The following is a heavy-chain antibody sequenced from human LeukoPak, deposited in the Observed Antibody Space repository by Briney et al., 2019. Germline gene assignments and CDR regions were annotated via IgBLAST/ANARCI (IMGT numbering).Heavy chain of an antibody. CDR2: ISYDGSNK. V-gene: IGHV3-30*03. CDR1: GFTFSSYG. D-gene: IGHD4-11*01. Sequence: GGSLRLSCAASGFTFSSYGMHWVRQAPGKGLEWVAVISYDGSNKYYADSVKGRFTISRDNSKNTLYLQMNSLRAEDTAVYYCAGSYSNYGSVGFDYWGQGTLVTVSS. J-gene: IGHJ4*02. CDR3: AGSYSNYGSVGFDY.